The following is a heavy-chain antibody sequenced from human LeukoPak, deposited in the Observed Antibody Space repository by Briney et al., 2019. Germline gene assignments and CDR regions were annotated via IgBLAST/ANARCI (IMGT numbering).Heavy chain of an antibody. D-gene: IGHD5-12*01. CDR2: IYYSGST. Sequence: PSETLSLTCTVSGGSISSYYWSWIRQPPGKGLEWIGYIYYSGSTNYNPSLKSRVTISVDTSKNRFSLKLSSVTAADTAVYYCARGPSDIYEINYYYYYMDVWGKGTTVTISS. J-gene: IGHJ6*03. V-gene: IGHV4-59*01. CDR3: ARGPSDIYEINYYYYYMDV. CDR1: GGSISSYY.